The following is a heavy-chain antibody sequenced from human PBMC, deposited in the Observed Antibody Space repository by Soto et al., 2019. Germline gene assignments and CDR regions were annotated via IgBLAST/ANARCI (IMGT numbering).Heavy chain of an antibody. CDR2: ISSSGSTI. V-gene: IGHV3-11*01. D-gene: IGHD3-22*01. CDR3: ARAQYYYDSSARGFDP. CDR1: GFTLSDYY. J-gene: IGHJ5*02. Sequence: GGSLRLSCAASGFTLSDYYMSWIRQAPGKGLEWVSYISSSGSTIYYADSVKGRFTISRDNAKNSLYLQMNSLRAEDTAVYYCARAQYYYDSSARGFDPWGQGTLVTVSS.